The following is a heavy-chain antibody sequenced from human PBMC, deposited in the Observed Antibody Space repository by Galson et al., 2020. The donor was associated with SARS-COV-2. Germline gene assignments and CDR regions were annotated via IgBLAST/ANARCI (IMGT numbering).Heavy chain of an antibody. J-gene: IGHJ6*02. CDR1: GGSISSGGYY. V-gene: IGHV4-31*03. CDR2: IYYSGST. CDR3: ARDSPGADGMDV. Sequence: ASATLSLTCTVSGGSISSGGYYWSWIRQHPGKGLEWIGYIYYSGSTYYNPSLKSRVTISVDTSKNQFSLKLSSVTAADTAVYYCARDSPGADGMDVGGQGTTVTVSS.